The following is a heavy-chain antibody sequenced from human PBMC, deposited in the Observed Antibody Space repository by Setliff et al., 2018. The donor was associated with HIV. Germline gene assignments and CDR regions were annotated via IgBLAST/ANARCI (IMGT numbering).Heavy chain of an antibody. V-gene: IGHV3-20*01. CDR3: ARDLSYDYDRSSDTFDY. D-gene: IGHD3-22*01. J-gene: IGHJ4*02. Sequence: PGGSLRLSCAASGFTFDDYGMSWVRQAPGKRLEWVSGINRNGDSTTYVDSVKGRFTISRDNAKNTLYLQMNSLRVEDTALYHCARDLSYDYDRSSDTFDYWGQGTLVTVSS. CDR2: INRNGDST. CDR1: GFTFDDYG.